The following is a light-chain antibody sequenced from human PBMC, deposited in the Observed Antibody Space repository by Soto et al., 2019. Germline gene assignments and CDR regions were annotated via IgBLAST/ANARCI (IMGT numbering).Light chain of an antibody. J-gene: IGLJ7*01. CDR1: SGHSTYA. V-gene: IGLV4-69*01. CDR3: QTWGAGVAV. Sequence: QPVLTQSPSASASPGASVKLTCTLSSGHSTYAIAWHQQQPEKGPRFLMKLNSDGSHNKGDGIPDRFSGSSSGAERYLTIASLQSEDEGDYYCQTWGAGVAVFGGGTQLTVL. CDR2: LNSDGSH.